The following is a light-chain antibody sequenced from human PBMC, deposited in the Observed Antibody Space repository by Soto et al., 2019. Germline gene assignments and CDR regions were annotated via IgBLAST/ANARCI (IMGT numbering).Light chain of an antibody. V-gene: IGKV3-15*01. Sequence: EIVMTQSPATLSVSPGERVTLSCRSSQSLNSNLAWYQQKPGQTPKLLIYVASTRATGIPARFSGSGSGTEFTLTISSLQSEDFAIYYCQQYNAWPLTFGGGTKVEFK. J-gene: IGKJ4*01. CDR2: VAS. CDR3: QQYNAWPLT. CDR1: QSLNSN.